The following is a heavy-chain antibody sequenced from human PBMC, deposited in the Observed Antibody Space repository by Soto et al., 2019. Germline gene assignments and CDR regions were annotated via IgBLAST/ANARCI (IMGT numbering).Heavy chain of an antibody. Sequence: SVKVSCKASGGTFSSYAISWVRQAPGQGLEWMGGIIPIFGTANYAQKFQGRVTITADESTSTAYMELSSLRSEDTAVYYCAKTSSSGGSCYSFAPWGQGTLVTVSS. V-gene: IGHV1-69*13. D-gene: IGHD2-15*01. CDR2: IIPIFGTA. CDR3: AKTSSSGGSCYSFAP. CDR1: GGTFSSYA. J-gene: IGHJ5*02.